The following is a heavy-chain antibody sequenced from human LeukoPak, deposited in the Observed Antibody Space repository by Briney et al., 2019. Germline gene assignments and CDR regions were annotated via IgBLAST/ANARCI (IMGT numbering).Heavy chain of an antibody. D-gene: IGHD2-15*01. CDR3: ARGVVAATLFWFDP. CDR1: GGSMNNYY. J-gene: IGHJ5*02. V-gene: IGHV4-59*01. CDR2: VSYSGNT. Sequence: PSETLSLTCIVSGGSMNNYYWSWIQQPPGKGLEWIGYVSYSGNTNYNSSLKSRVSMSVDTSKNQFSLKLISVTAADTAMYYCARGVVAATLFWFDPWGQGTLVTVSS.